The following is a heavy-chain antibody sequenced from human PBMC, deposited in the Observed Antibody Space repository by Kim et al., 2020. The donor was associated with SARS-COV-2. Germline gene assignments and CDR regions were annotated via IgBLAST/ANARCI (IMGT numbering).Heavy chain of an antibody. V-gene: IGHV3-64D*09. CDR1: GFTFSNYS. D-gene: IGHD2-8*01. CDR3: VNEVMPTSGTNYFDY. Sequence: GGSLRLSCSASGFTFSNYSMYWVRQAPGKGLEYVSSISRSGRTIDYADSMKGRSTISRDNSKNMMYLQVSMLRPEDTAAYYCVNEVMPTSGTNYFDYWG. J-gene: IGHJ4*01. CDR2: ISRSGRTI.